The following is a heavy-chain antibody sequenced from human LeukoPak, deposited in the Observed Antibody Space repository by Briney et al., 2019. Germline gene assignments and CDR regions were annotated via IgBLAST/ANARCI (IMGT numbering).Heavy chain of an antibody. CDR1: GYTFTSYG. CDR3: ARAYSYGSDYYYGMDV. CDR2: ISGYNGKT. Sequence: ASVTVSCKASGYTFTSYGISWVGQAPGQGLEGMGWISGYNGKTKYAHKVQGRVTMTTDTSTGTAYMELRSLRSDDTAVYYCARAYSYGSDYYYGMDVWGQGTTVTVSS. J-gene: IGHJ6*02. V-gene: IGHV1-18*01. D-gene: IGHD5-18*01.